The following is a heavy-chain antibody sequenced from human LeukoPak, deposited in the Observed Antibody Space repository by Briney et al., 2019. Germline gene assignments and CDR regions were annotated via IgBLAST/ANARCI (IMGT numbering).Heavy chain of an antibody. D-gene: IGHD6-19*01. V-gene: IGHV4-59*08. J-gene: IGHJ4*02. CDR1: GGSVSGYY. Sequence: SETLSLTCVVSGGSVSGYYWGWIRQPPGRGLEWIGYVYYSGSTNYNPSFKSRITISVDTSRNQFSLQLSSVIAADTAVYYCVVAGMGGSFDYWGQGTLVTVSS. CDR3: VVAGMGGSFDY. CDR2: VYYSGST.